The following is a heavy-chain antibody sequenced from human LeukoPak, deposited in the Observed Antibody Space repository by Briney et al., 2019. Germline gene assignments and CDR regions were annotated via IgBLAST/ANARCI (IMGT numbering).Heavy chain of an antibody. J-gene: IGHJ4*02. CDR2: ISVDTYNM. D-gene: IGHD3-3*01. Sequence: GGSLRLSCAASEFTFSSHSMSWVRQAPGRGLEWISFISVDTYNMYYADSVRGRFTVSRDNAKNSLFVQMNSLRAEDTAVYYCARHTRASQYYFDYWGQGTLVTVSS. CDR1: EFTFSSHS. V-gene: IGHV3-48*01. CDR3: ARHTRASQYYFDY.